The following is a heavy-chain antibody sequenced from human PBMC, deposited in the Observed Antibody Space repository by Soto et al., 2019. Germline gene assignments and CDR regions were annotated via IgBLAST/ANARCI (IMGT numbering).Heavy chain of an antibody. V-gene: IGHV3-23*01. CDR2: ITGTGGNT. J-gene: IGHJ6*02. Sequence: EVQLLESGGGLVQPGGSLRLSCAASGFPLSTYGMTWVRQAPGKGLEWVPAITGTGGNTYYVDSVKGRFTSSRDNSKNMLYLQMNSLRVADTAVYYCARIRGYWYGLDVWGHGTTVTVSS. CDR1: GFPLSTYG. CDR3: ARIRGYWYGLDV.